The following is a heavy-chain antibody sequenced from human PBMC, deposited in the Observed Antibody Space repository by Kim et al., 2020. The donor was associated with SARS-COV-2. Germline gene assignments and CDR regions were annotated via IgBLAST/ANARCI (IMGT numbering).Heavy chain of an antibody. CDR3: ARGRDSAFDA. CDR2: TSYTSRWVN. CDR1: GDSVTSHGVA. J-gene: IGHJ3*01. V-gene: IGHV6-1*01. Sequence: SQTLSLTCAISGDSVTSHGVAWNWIRQSPSRGLEWLGRTSYTSRWVNEYAPTVKSRITINADTSKNQFSLQLNSVTPDDTAVYYCARGRDSAFDAWGQG.